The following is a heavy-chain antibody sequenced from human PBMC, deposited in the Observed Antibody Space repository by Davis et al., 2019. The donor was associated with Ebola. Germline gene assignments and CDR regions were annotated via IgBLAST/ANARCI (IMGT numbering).Heavy chain of an antibody. Sequence: ASVKVSCKASGYTFTSYAMHWVRQAPGQRLEWMGWINAGNGNTNYAQKLQGRVTMTTDTSTSTAYMELRSLRSDDTAVYYCARVVTMILPRGWFDPWGQGTLVTVSS. CDR1: GYTFTSYA. CDR2: INAGNGNT. D-gene: IGHD3-22*01. CDR3: ARVVTMILPRGWFDP. J-gene: IGHJ5*02. V-gene: IGHV1-3*01.